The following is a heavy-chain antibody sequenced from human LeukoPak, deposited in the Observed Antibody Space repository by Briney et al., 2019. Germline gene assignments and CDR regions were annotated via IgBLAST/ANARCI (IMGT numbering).Heavy chain of an antibody. V-gene: IGHV3-23*01. CDR3: AKELRYDFWSGYLRLGFDWFDP. Sequence: GGSLRLSCAASGFTFSSNAMSWVRQAPGTGPEWVSASSGSGGSTYYSDSVKGRFTISTDNSKNTLYLQMNSLRDEDTAVYYCAKELRYDFWSGYLRLGFDWFDPWGQGTLVTVSS. CDR1: GFTFSSNA. D-gene: IGHD3-3*01. J-gene: IGHJ5*02. CDR2: SSGSGGST.